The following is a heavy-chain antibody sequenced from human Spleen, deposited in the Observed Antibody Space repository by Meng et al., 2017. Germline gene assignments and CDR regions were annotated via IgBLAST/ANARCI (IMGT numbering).Heavy chain of an antibody. D-gene: IGHD2-21*01. CDR3: VRDENISLGKLFGDY. J-gene: IGHJ4*02. V-gene: IGHV1-2*02. CDR1: GYTLTDYY. CDR2: INPNTDAT. Sequence: ASVKVSCKASGYTLTDYYIHWVRQAPGQGLEWMGWINPNTDATNYAPKFHGRVTMTRDTSISTAYMELTSLTSDDTAIYYCVRDENISLGKLFGDYWGQGTLVTVSS.